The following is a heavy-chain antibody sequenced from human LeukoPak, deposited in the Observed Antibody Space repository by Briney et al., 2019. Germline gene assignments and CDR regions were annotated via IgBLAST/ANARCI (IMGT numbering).Heavy chain of an antibody. CDR1: GFTFSTHT. CDR2: IEPDGRNT. J-gene: IGHJ4*02. Sequence: GGSLRLSCAPSGFTFSTHTMHWVRQAPGKGLEWVAVIEPDGRNTYYSESVRGRFTISRDNSRNTLYLLLDSLRSEDTAVYYCVRQSTGLDYWGQGTLVTVSS. CDR3: VRQSTGLDY. D-gene: IGHD5/OR15-5a*01. V-gene: IGHV3-30*04.